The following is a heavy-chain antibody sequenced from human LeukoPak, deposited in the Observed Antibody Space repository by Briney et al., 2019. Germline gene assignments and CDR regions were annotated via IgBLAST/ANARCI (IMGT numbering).Heavy chain of an antibody. CDR1: GGSLSSYY. J-gene: IGHJ3*02. CDR2: IYYSGST. Sequence: SETLSLTCTVSGGSLSSYYWSWIRQPPGKGLEWIGYIYYSGSTNYNPSLKSRVTISADTSKNQFSLKLSSVTAADTAVYYCARVTLRFLEWSPGAFDIWGQGTMVTASS. D-gene: IGHD3-3*01. CDR3: ARVTLRFLEWSPGAFDI. V-gene: IGHV4-59*01.